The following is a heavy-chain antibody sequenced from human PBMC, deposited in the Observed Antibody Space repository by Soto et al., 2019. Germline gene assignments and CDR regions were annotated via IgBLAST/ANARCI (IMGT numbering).Heavy chain of an antibody. CDR1: GFTFSSYE. V-gene: IGHV3-48*03. CDR3: AKGTWKCSSSCYFDY. J-gene: IGHJ4*02. CDR2: ISSSGSTI. Sequence: GGSLRLSCAASGFTFSSYEMNWVRQAPGKGLEWVSYISSSGSTIYYADSVKGRFTISRGNAKNSLYLQMNSLRAEDTAVYYCAKGTWKCSSSCYFDYWGQGTLVTVSS. D-gene: IGHD6-13*01.